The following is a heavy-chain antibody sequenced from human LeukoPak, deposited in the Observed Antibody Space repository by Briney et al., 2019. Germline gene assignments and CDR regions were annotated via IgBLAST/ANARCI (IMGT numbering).Heavy chain of an antibody. CDR1: GGTFSSYA. V-gene: IGHV1-69*13. Sequence: SVKVSCKASGGTFSSYAISWVRQAPGQGLEWMGGIIPIFGTANYAQKFQGRVTITADESTSTAYMELSSLRSEDTAMYYCARDVVRGALNWFDPWGQGTLVTVSS. CDR3: ARDVVRGALNWFDP. D-gene: IGHD3-10*01. CDR2: IIPIFGTA. J-gene: IGHJ5*02.